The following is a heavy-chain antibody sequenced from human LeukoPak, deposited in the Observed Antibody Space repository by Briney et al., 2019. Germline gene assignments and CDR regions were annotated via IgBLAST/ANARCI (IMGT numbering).Heavy chain of an antibody. J-gene: IGHJ5*02. CDR1: GFTFSSYA. D-gene: IGHD3-3*02. CDR2: ISGSGGST. Sequence: GGSLRLSCAASGFTFSSYAMSWVRQAPGKGLEWGSAISGSGGSTYYADSVKGRFTIPRDNSKNTLYLQMNSLRAEDTAVYYCAKDRVLGWFDRWGQGALVTVSS. V-gene: IGHV3-23*01. CDR3: AKDRVLGWFDR.